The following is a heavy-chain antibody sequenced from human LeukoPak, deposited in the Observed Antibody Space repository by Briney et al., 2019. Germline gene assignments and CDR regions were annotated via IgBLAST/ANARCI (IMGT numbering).Heavy chain of an antibody. V-gene: IGHV3-30*18. D-gene: IGHD3-22*01. Sequence: PGGSLRLSCAASGFTFSSYGMHWVRQAPGKGLEWVAVISYDGSNKYYADSVKGRFTISRDNSKNTLYLQMNSLRAEDTAVYYCAEIAGITMIAADDASDIWGQGTMVTVSS. CDR2: ISYDGSNK. J-gene: IGHJ3*02. CDR1: GFTFSSYG. CDR3: AEIAGITMIAADDASDI.